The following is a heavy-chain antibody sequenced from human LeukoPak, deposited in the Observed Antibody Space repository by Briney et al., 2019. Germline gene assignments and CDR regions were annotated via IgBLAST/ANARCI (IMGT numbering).Heavy chain of an antibody. Sequence: PSETLSLTCAVYGASFSYDYWSWIRQPPGKGLEWIGEINHSGSTNYNPSLKSRVTISVDTSKNQFSLKLSSVTAADTAVYYCARGEGVPAATYYFDYWGQGTLVTVSS. CDR2: INHSGST. D-gene: IGHD2-2*01. CDR3: ARGEGVPAATYYFDY. CDR1: GASFSYDY. J-gene: IGHJ4*02. V-gene: IGHV4-34*01.